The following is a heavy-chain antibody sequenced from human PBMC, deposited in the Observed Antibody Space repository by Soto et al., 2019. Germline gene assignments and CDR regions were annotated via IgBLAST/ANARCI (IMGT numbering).Heavy chain of an antibody. V-gene: IGHV5-51*01. CDR3: ASLTGVRGVLDGFNL. Sequence: PGESLKISCKGSGYSFAGYWIGWVRQMPGKGLDWMGVMYPGDSDTRYSPSFHGQVTISADKSISTAYLPWSSLKASDTAMYFCASLTGVRGVLDGFNLCGQGTLVTV. J-gene: IGHJ3*01. CDR1: GYSFAGYW. CDR2: MYPGDSDT. D-gene: IGHD3-10*01.